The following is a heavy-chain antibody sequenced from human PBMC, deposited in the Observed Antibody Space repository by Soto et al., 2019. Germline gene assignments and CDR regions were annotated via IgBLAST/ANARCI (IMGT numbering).Heavy chain of an antibody. D-gene: IGHD5-12*01. Sequence: QVQLVESGGGVVQPGRSLRLSCAASGFTFSSYGMHWVRQAPGKGLEWVAVISYDGSNKYYADSVKGRFTISRDNSKNTLYLQMNSLRAEDTAVYYCAKDRVDYIVATINYYYYGMDVW. V-gene: IGHV3-30*18. CDR1: GFTFSSYG. J-gene: IGHJ6*01. CDR3: AKDRVDYIVATINYYYYGMDV. CDR2: ISYDGSNK.